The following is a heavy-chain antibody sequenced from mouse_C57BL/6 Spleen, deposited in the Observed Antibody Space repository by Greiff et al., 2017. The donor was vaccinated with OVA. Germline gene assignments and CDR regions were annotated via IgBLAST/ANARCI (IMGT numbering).Heavy chain of an antibody. V-gene: IGHV1-63*01. CDR1: GYTFTNYW. CDR3: ARGDDYDGGFAY. CDR2: IYPGGGYT. Sequence: VQLQESGAELVRPGTSVKMSCKASGYTFTNYWIGWAKQRPGHGLEWIGDIYPGGGYTNYNEKFKGKATLTADKSSSTAYMQFSSLTSEDSAIYYCARGDDYDGGFAYWGQGTLVTVSA. J-gene: IGHJ3*01. D-gene: IGHD2-4*01.